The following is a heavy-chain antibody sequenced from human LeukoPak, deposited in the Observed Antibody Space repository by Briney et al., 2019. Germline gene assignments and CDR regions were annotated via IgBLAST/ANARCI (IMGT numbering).Heavy chain of an antibody. Sequence: PGGSLRLSCAASGFTFSSYGMHWVRQAPGKGLEWVAFIRYDGSNKYYADSVKGRFTISRDNSKNTLYLQMNSLRAEDTAVYYCAKDLGHIRPSDYWGQGTLVTVSS. CDR2: IRYDGSNK. J-gene: IGHJ4*02. V-gene: IGHV3-30*02. CDR1: GFTFSSYG. D-gene: IGHD2-21*01. CDR3: AKDLGHIRPSDY.